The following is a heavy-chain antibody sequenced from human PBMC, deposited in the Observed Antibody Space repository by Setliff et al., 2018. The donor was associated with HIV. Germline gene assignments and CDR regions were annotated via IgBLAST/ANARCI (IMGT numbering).Heavy chain of an antibody. CDR3: ARTRAMVRGVITPAFDY. CDR2: IIPIFGTA. V-gene: IGHV1-69*05. Sequence: SVKVSCKASGGTFSSYTINWVRQAPGQGLEWMGGIIPIFGTANYAQKFQGRVTITTDESTSTAYMELSSLRSEDTALYYCARTRAMVRGVITPAFDYWGLGTLVTVSS. CDR1: GGTFSSYT. J-gene: IGHJ4*02. D-gene: IGHD3-10*01.